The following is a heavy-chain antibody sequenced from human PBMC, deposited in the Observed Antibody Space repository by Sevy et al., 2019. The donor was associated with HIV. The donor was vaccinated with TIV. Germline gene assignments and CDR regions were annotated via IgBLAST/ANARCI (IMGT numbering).Heavy chain of an antibody. CDR3: ARGGGNGWYYFGY. V-gene: IGHV1-69*13. J-gene: IGHJ4*02. CDR2: IIPILGSV. Sequence: ASVKVSCKASGGIFRSYGISWVRQAPGQGLEWMGGIIPILGSVNYAQKFQGRVTITADESTQTAYMELSSLRSEDTAVYYCARGGGNGWYYFGYWGQETLVTVSS. CDR1: GGIFRSYG. D-gene: IGHD6-19*01.